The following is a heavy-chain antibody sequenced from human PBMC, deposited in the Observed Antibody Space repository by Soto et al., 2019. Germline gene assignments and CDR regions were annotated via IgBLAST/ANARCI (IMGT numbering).Heavy chain of an antibody. CDR1: GGTFSSYP. V-gene: IGHV1-69*02. Sequence: SVQVSCKASGGTFSSYPISWVRQAPGQGLEWMGRIITILGIANYAQKFQGRVRSTADKSTSTVYMELSSLRFEDTAVYHCSRTEERYFDLWGRGTLVTVSS. J-gene: IGHJ2*01. CDR2: IITILGIA. CDR3: SRTEERYFDL.